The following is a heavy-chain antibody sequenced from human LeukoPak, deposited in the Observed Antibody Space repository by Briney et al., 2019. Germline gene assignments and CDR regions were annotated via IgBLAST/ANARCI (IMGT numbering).Heavy chain of an antibody. V-gene: IGHV4-61*02. CDR1: GGSISSGSYY. CDR3: ARHPPPYYDFWSGYYTGAFDI. CDR2: IYTSGST. J-gene: IGHJ3*02. Sequence: PSETLSLTCTVSGGSISSGSYYWSWIRQPAGKGLEWIGRIYTSGSTNYNPSLKSRVTISVDTSKNQFSQKLSSVTAADTAVYYCARHPPPYYDFWSGYYTGAFDIWGQGTMVTVSS. D-gene: IGHD3-3*01.